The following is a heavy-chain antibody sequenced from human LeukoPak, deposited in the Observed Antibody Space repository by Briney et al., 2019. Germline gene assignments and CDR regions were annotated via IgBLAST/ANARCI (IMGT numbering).Heavy chain of an antibody. J-gene: IGHJ4*02. D-gene: IGHD6-6*01. V-gene: IGHV1-69*05. CDR3: SRDAQYRIASDEFVY. Sequence: EASVKLSCKASGGSFSSYAISWVRQAPGQGLEWMGRIIPIFGTANYAQKFQGRVTITTDEATNTVYMQLNSLRFEATAVYYCSRDAQYRIASDEFVYWGQGSLVTVSS. CDR1: GGSFSSYA. CDR2: IIPIFGTA.